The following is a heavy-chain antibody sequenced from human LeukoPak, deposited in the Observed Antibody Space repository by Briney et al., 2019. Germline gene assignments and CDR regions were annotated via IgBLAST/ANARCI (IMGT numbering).Heavy chain of an antibody. Sequence: SETPSLTCTVPGGSISSYYWSWIRQLPGKGLEWIGYIYTSGSTNYNPSLKSRVTISVDTSKNQFSLKLSSVTAADTAVYYCARGHSSSDGFDYWGQGTLVTVSS. V-gene: IGHV4-4*09. J-gene: IGHJ4*02. CDR1: GGSISSYY. CDR3: ARGHSSSDGFDY. D-gene: IGHD6-6*01. CDR2: IYTSGST.